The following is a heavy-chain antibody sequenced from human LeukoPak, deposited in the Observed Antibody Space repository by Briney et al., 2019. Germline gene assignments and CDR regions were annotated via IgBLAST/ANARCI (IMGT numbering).Heavy chain of an antibody. V-gene: IGHV3-48*03. J-gene: IGHJ6*02. Sequence: GGSLRLSCAASGFTFSSYEMNWVRQAPGKGLEWVSYISSSGSTIYYADSVKGRFTISRDNAKNSLYLQMNSLRAEDTAVYYCARDHYGSGSYYYYYYGMDVWGQGTTVTASS. CDR3: ARDHYGSGSYYYYYYGMDV. CDR1: GFTFSSYE. D-gene: IGHD3-10*01. CDR2: ISSSGSTI.